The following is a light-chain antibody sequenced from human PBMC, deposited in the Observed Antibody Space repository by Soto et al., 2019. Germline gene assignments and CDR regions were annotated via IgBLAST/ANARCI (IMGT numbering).Light chain of an antibody. CDR1: SSDVGGYNY. V-gene: IGLV2-14*01. CDR2: DVS. CDR3: SSFTSSSTFV. Sequence: QSVLTQPASVSGSPGQSITISCIGTSSDVGGYNYVSWYQQHPGKAPKLMIYDVSNRPSGVSNRFSGSKSGNTASLIISGLQAEDEADYYCSSFTSSSTFVFGTGPKVTVL. J-gene: IGLJ1*01.